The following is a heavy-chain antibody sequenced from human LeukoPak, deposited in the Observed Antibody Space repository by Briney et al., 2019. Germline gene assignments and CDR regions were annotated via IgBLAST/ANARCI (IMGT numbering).Heavy chain of an antibody. Sequence: GGSLRLSCTASGFTFSSYWMHWVRQAAGKGLVWVSRINSVLNSTSYADSVKGRFTISRDNAKNTLYLQMNSLRVEDTAVYYCARPWGSGWYFFDCWGQGTLVTVSS. CDR1: GFTFSSYW. V-gene: IGHV3-74*01. J-gene: IGHJ4*02. CDR2: INSVLNST. CDR3: ARPWGSGWYFFDC. D-gene: IGHD6-19*01.